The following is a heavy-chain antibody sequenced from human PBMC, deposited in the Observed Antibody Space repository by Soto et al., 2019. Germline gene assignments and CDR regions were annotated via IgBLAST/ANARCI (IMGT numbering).Heavy chain of an antibody. CDR3: ARHLPRCGYEFVP. Sequence: SVKVSCKASGGTFSSYTISWVRQAPGQGLEWMGRIIPILGIANYAQKFQGRVTITADKSTSTAYMELSSLRSEDTAVYYCARHLPRCGYEFVPWGQGTLVTVSS. CDR2: IIPILGIA. J-gene: IGHJ5*02. CDR1: GGTFSSYT. D-gene: IGHD5-12*01. V-gene: IGHV1-69*02.